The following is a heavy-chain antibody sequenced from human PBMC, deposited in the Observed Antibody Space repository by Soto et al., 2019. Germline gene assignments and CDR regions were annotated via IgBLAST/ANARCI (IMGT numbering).Heavy chain of an antibody. V-gene: IGHV3-30*18. CDR3: AKETSVSFFAYYYYSMDV. CDR2: ISYDGSNK. J-gene: IGHJ6*02. D-gene: IGHD4-4*01. CDR1: GFSFSSYG. Sequence: PGGSLRLSCAASGFSFSSYGMHWVRQAPGKGLEWVAVISYDGSNKYYADSVQSRFTISRDNSKNTLNLQMNSLRVEDTAVYFCAKETSVSFFAYYYYSMDVWGQGATVTSP.